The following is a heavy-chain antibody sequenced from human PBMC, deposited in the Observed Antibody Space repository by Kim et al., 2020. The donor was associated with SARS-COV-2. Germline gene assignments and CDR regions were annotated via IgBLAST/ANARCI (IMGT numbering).Heavy chain of an antibody. CDR3: FSTDQDLYDFWSGPQVHFDY. CDR1: GFTFSSYA. D-gene: IGHD3-3*01. Sequence: GGSLRLSCAASGFTFSSYAMSWVRQAPGKGLEWVSAISGSGGSTYYADSVKGRFTISRDNSKNTLYLQMNSLRAEDTAVYYCFSTDQDLYDFWSGPQVHFDYWGQGTLVTVSS. V-gene: IGHV3-23*01. CDR2: ISGSGGST. J-gene: IGHJ4*02.